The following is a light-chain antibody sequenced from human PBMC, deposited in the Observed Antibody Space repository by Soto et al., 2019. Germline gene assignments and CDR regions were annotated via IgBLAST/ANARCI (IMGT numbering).Light chain of an antibody. V-gene: IGKV1-33*01. CDR3: QQYENFPVT. CDR1: HDIRKY. Sequence: DIQMTQSPSSLSASVGDRVTITCQASHDIRKYLNWYQQKPGKAPKLLIYDASNLETGVPSRFTGSGSGTDFTFTISSLQPEDIATYYCQQYENFPVTCGQGTRLESK. J-gene: IGKJ5*01. CDR2: DAS.